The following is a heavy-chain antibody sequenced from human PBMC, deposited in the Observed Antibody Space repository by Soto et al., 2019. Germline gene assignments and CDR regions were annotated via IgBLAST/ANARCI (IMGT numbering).Heavy chain of an antibody. V-gene: IGHV1-69*06. CDR2: IIPIFGTA. D-gene: IGHD5-12*01. CDR1: GGTFSSYA. Sequence: SVKVSCKASGGTFSSYAISWVRQAPGQGLEWMGGIIPIFGTANYAQKFQGRVTITADKSTSTAYMELSSLRSEDTAVYYCARGTWLRNWFDTWGQGTLVTVSS. J-gene: IGHJ5*02. CDR3: ARGTWLRNWFDT.